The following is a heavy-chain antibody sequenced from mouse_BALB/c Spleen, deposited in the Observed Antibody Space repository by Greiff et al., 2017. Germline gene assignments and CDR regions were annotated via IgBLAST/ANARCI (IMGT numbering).Heavy chain of an antibody. CDR3: ARDHYYRSNYAMDD. CDR2: INPGSGGT. CDR1: GYAFTNYL. Sequence: QVQLQQSGAELVRPGTSVKVSCKASGYAFTNYLIEWVKQRPGQGLEWIGVINPGSGGTNYNEKFKGKATLTADKSSSTAYMQLSSLTSDDSAVYFCARDHYYRSNYAMDDWGEGTSVTVSS. V-gene: IGHV1-54*01. D-gene: IGHD2-14*01. J-gene: IGHJ4*01.